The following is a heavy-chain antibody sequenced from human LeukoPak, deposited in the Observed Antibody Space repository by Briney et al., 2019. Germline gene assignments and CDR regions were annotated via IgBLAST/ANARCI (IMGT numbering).Heavy chain of an antibody. J-gene: IGHJ5*02. CDR2: FDPEDGET. CDR1: GYTLTELS. D-gene: IGHD2-2*01. Sequence: ASVKVSCKVSGYTLTELSMHWVRQAPGKGLEWMGGFDPEDGETIYAQKFQGRVTMTEDTSTDTAYMELSSLRSEDTAVYYRATAHCSSTSCYLEDWFDPWGQGTLVTVSS. V-gene: IGHV1-24*01. CDR3: ATAHCSSTSCYLEDWFDP.